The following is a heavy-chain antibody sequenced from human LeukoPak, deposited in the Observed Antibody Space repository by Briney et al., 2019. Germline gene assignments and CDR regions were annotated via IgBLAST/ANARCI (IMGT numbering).Heavy chain of an antibody. D-gene: IGHD3-22*01. J-gene: IGHJ2*01. Sequence: PSETLSLTCTVSGGSISSSSYYWGWIRQPPGKGLEWIGSIYYSGSTYYNPSLKSRVTISVDTSKNQFSLKLSSVTAADTAVYYCARDGTYYYDSSGYPYWYFDLWGRGTLATVPS. CDR3: ARDGTYYYDSSGYPYWYFDL. V-gene: IGHV4-39*07. CDR2: IYYSGST. CDR1: GGSISSSSYY.